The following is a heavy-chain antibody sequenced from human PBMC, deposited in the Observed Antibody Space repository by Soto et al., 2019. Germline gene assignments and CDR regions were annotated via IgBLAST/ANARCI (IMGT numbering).Heavy chain of an antibody. V-gene: IGHV1-8*01. Sequence: ASVKVSCKASGYTFTSYDINWVRQATGQGLERMGWMNPNSGNTGYAQKFQGRVTMTRNTSISTAYMELSSLRSEDTAVYYCARGQGSGYYTYYYYYMDVWGKGTTVTVSS. J-gene: IGHJ6*03. CDR3: ARGQGSGYYTYYYYYMDV. D-gene: IGHD3-3*01. CDR2: MNPNSGNT. CDR1: GYTFTSYD.